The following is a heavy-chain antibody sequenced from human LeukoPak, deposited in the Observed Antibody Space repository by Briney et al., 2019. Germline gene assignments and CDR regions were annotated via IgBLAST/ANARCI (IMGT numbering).Heavy chain of an antibody. Sequence: GGSLRLSCAASGFTFSSYSMNWVRQAPGKGLEWVSSISSSSSYIHYADLVKGRFTISRDDAKNSLYLQMNSLRAEDTAVYYCVPVYYGSGSDWGQGTLVTVSS. J-gene: IGHJ4*02. D-gene: IGHD3-10*01. CDR3: VPVYYGSGSD. CDR2: ISSSSSYI. CDR1: GFTFSSYS. V-gene: IGHV3-21*01.